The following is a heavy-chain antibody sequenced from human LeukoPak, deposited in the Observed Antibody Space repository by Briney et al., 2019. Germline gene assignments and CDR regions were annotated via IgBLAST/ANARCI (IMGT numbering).Heavy chain of an antibody. D-gene: IGHD3-3*02. CDR3: ARDSQHLNFDY. CDR1: GXTFSNYW. V-gene: IGHV3-7*04. Sequence: AGGSLRLSCAASGXTFSNYWVNWVRRAPGKGLEWVANIKEDGSEKFYVDSVKGRFIISRDNAKNSLYLQMNSLRAEDTAVYYCARDSQHLNFDYWGQGTLVTVSS. J-gene: IGHJ4*02. CDR2: IKEDGSEK.